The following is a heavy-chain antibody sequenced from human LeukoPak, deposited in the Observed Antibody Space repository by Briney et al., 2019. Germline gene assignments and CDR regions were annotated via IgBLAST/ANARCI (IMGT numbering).Heavy chain of an antibody. Sequence: SETLSLTCTVSGGSISSSSYYWGWIRQPPGKGLEWIGSIYYSGSTYYNPSLKSRVTISVDTSKNQFSLKLSSVTAADTAVYYCARLSTTYSGSSIDYWGQGTLVTVSS. CDR1: GGSISSSSYY. CDR2: IYYSGST. D-gene: IGHD1-26*01. J-gene: IGHJ4*02. V-gene: IGHV4-39*01. CDR3: ARLSTTYSGSSIDY.